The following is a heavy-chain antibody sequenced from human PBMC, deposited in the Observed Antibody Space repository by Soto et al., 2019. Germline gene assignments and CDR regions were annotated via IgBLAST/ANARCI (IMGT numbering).Heavy chain of an antibody. CDR2: IYYSGST. J-gene: IGHJ4*02. V-gene: IGHV4-39*01. D-gene: IGHD4-17*01. CDR1: GGSISSSSYY. CDR3: ASLLTTGEIDY. Sequence: SETLSLTCTVSGGSISSSSYYWGWIRQPPGKGLEWIGSIYYSGSTYYNPSLKSRVTISVDTSKNQFSLKLSSVTAADTAVYYCASLLTTGEIDYWGQGTLVTVSS.